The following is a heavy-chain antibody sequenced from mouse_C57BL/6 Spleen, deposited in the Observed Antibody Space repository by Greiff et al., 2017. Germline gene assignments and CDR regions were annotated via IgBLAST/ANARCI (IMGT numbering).Heavy chain of an antibody. D-gene: IGHD1-1*01. Sequence: VQLQQSGAELVRPGTSEKMSCKASGYTFTNNWIGWAKQRPGHGLEWIGDIYPGGGYTNYNEKFKGKATLTADKSSSTAYMQFSSLTSEDSAIYYCARRDYGSSYRYFDVWGTGTTVTVSS. CDR1: GYTFTNNW. CDR3: ARRDYGSSYRYFDV. J-gene: IGHJ1*03. V-gene: IGHV1-63*01. CDR2: IYPGGGYT.